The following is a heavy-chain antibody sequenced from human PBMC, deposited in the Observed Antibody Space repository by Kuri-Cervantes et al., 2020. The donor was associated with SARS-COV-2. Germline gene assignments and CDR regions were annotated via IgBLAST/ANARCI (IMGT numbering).Heavy chain of an antibody. CDR3: ARGAANYYYMDV. V-gene: IGHV3-23*01. CDR1: GFTFSSFG. Sequence: GESLKISCAASGFTFSSFGMSWVRQAPGKGLEWVSAISDSGGSTFYADSVKGRFTISRDNSKNMVYLQMDSLRAEDTAVYYCARGAANYYYMDVWGKGTTVTVSS. D-gene: IGHD3-16*01. J-gene: IGHJ6*03. CDR2: ISDSGGST.